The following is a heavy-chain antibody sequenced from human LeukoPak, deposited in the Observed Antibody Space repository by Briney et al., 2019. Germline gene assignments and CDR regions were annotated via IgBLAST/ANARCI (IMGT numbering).Heavy chain of an antibody. CDR1: GGSISSYY. D-gene: IGHD5-18*01. CDR3: ARNSYGYASFDY. CDR2: IYYSGST. Sequence: SETLSLTCTVSGGSISSYYWSWIRQPPGKGLEWIGYIYYSGSTNYNPSPKSRVTISVDTSKNQFSLKLSSVTAADTAVYYCARNSYGYASFDYWGQGTLVTVSS. J-gene: IGHJ4*02. V-gene: IGHV4-59*01.